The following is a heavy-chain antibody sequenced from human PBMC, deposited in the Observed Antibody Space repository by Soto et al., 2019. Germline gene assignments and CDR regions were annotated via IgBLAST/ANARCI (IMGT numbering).Heavy chain of an antibody. J-gene: IGHJ3*02. CDR3: ASSLLSISSWDAFDI. CDR2: IIPIFGTA. CDR1: GGTFSSYA. Sequence: SVKVSCKASGGTFSSYAISWVRQAPGQGLEWMGGIIPIFGTANYAQKFQGRVTITADESTSTAYMELSSLRSEDTAVYYCASSLLSISSWDAFDIWGQGTMVTVSS. V-gene: IGHV1-69*13. D-gene: IGHD6-6*01.